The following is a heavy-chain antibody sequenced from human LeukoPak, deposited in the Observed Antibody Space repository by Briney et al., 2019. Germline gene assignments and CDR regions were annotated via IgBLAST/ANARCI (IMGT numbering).Heavy chain of an antibody. Sequence: GGSLRLSCAAAGNYWMHWVRQVPGKGLVWVSHINSDGSWTSYADSVKGRFTISKDNAKNTVYLQMNSLRAEDTAVYYCVSFYETYWGRGTLVTVSS. J-gene: IGHJ4*02. D-gene: IGHD2/OR15-2a*01. CDR3: VSFYETY. V-gene: IGHV3-74*01. CDR1: GNYW. CDR2: INSDGSWT.